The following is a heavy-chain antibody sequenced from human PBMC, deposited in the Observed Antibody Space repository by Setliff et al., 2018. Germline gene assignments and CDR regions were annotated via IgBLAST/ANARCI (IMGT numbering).Heavy chain of an antibody. Sequence: ASVKVSCKTSGGTFSTFGIHWVRQAPGQGLVWMGGINPIFGTAHYAQKFQGRVTITADESTSTAYMELSSLRSDDTAVYYCATSWGATPFDYWGQGTLVTVSS. V-gene: IGHV1-69*13. J-gene: IGHJ4*02. D-gene: IGHD1-26*01. CDR1: GGTFSTFG. CDR3: ATSWGATPFDY. CDR2: INPIFGTA.